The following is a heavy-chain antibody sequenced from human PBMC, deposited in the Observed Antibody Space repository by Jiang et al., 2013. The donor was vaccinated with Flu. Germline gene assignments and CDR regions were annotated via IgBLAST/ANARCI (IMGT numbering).Heavy chain of an antibody. CDR3: ASLRFLEWLAPNWFDP. J-gene: IGHJ5*02. V-gene: IGHV3-48*03. CDR1: GFTFSSYE. Sequence: QLVESGGGLVQPGGSLRLSCAASGFTFSSYEMNWVRQAPGKGLEWVSYISSSGSTIYYADSVKGRFTISRDNAKNSLYLQMNSLRAEDTAVYYCASLRFLEWLAPNWFDPWGQGTLVTVSS. CDR2: ISSSGSTI. D-gene: IGHD3-3*01.